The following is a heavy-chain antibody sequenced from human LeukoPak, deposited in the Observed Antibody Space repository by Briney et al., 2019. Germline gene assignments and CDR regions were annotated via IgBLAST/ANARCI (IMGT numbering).Heavy chain of an antibody. CDR1: GFTFSSYA. D-gene: IGHD3-10*01. CDR2: ISKDGSNK. CDR3: AKDACYSSGTYHDY. J-gene: IGHJ4*02. Sequence: PGGSLRLSCAASGFTFSSYAMHWVRQAPGKGLEWVAVISKDGSNKYYADSVKGRFTISRDNPKNTLYLQMNSLRAEDTAVYYCAKDACYSSGTYHDYWGQGTLVTVSS. V-gene: IGHV3-30*18.